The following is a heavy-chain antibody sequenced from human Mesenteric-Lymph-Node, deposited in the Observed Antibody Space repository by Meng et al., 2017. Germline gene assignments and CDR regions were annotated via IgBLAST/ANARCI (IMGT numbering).Heavy chain of an antibody. J-gene: IGHJ6*02. CDR2: IKQDGSEK. D-gene: IGHD3-10*01. V-gene: IGHV3-7*01. CDR1: GFPFSSYW. Sequence: GESLKISCAASGFPFSSYWMSWVRQAPGKGLEWVANIKQDGSEKYYVDSVKGRFTISRDNAKNSLYLQMNSLRAEDTAVYYCARDWMVRGKPYYGMDVWGQGTTVTVSS. CDR3: ARDWMVRGKPYYGMDV.